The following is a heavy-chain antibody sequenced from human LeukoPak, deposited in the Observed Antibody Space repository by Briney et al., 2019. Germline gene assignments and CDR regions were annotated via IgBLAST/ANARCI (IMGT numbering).Heavy chain of an antibody. CDR3: ARPPFTGYDILTGYYPDY. CDR1: GFTFGSYG. CDR2: ISYDGSNK. Sequence: GGSLRLSCAASGFTFGSYGMHWVRQAPGKGLEWVAVISYDGSNKYYADSVKGRFTISRDNSKNTLYLQMNSLRAEDTAVYYCARPPFTGYDILTGYYPDYWGQGTLVTVSS. V-gene: IGHV3-30*03. D-gene: IGHD3-9*01. J-gene: IGHJ4*02.